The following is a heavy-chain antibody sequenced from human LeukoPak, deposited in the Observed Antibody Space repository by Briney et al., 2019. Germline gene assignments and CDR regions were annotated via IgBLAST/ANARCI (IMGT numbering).Heavy chain of an antibody. V-gene: IGHV1-2*02. Sequence: ASVKVSCKASGYTFTDYYMHWVRQAPGQGLEWMGWAHPRTGATNSAQKFQGRVTMTRDTSISTAYMELSRLSSDDTAVYYCARDISRMAGLYYSDSWGQGTLVTVSS. D-gene: IGHD3/OR15-3a*01. CDR3: ARDISRMAGLYYSDS. J-gene: IGHJ4*02. CDR1: GYTFTDYY. CDR2: AHPRTGAT.